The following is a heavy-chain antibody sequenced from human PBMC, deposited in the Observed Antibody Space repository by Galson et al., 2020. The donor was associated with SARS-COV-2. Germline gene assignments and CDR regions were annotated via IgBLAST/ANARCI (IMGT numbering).Heavy chain of an antibody. CDR1: GFTFSTYA. CDR3: TRDLNSLGESFDY. V-gene: IGHV3-23*01. CDR2: ISSTSTNT. Sequence: GESLKISCAASGFTFSTYAMSWVRQAPGKGLEWVSAISSTSTNTYYTDSVKGRFTVSRDNSKNTLYLQMNSLRAEDTAVYYCTRDLNSLGESFDYWGQGTLVTVSS. D-gene: IGHD3-16*01. J-gene: IGHJ4*02.